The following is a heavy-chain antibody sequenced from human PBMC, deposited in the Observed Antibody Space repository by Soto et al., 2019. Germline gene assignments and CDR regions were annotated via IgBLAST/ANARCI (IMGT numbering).Heavy chain of an antibody. J-gene: IGHJ4*02. V-gene: IGHV3-72*01. Sequence: GGSLRLSCAASGFTFSDHYMDWVRQAPGKGLEWVGRTRNKANSYTTEYAASVKGRFTISRDDSKNSLYLQMNSLKTEDTAVYYCARDLVVPAAPDYWGQGTLVTVSS. CDR3: ARDLVVPAAPDY. CDR2: TRNKANSYTT. CDR1: GFTFSDHY. D-gene: IGHD2-2*01.